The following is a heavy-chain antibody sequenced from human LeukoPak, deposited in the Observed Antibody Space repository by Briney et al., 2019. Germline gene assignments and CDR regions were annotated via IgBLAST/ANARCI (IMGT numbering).Heavy chain of an antibody. Sequence: PGGSLRLSCAASGFTFSSYAMHWVRQAPGKGLEWVSAISGSGGSTYYADSVKGRFTISRDNSKNTLYLQMNSLRAEDTAVYYCAKCGYYGSGRFDYWGQGTLVTVSS. CDR1: GFTFSSYA. CDR3: AKCGYYGSGRFDY. V-gene: IGHV3-23*01. J-gene: IGHJ4*02. CDR2: ISGSGGST. D-gene: IGHD3-10*01.